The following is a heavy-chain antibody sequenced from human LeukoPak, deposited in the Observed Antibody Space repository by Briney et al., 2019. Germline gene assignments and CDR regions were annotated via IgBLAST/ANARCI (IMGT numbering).Heavy chain of an antibody. J-gene: IGHJ5*02. Sequence: GSVTVSCMGSGYTFTSYDINWVRQARGQGVEGMGWMNPKSGNTGSAQKFQGKVTITMNTSISTAYMYLHSLKSEATAVYYCARAKSSSWYLSNPRHNWFDLWGQGTLVTVSS. CDR1: GYTFTSYD. V-gene: IGHV1-8*01. D-gene: IGHD6-13*01. CDR3: ARAKSSSWYLSNPRHNWFDL. CDR2: MNPKSGNT.